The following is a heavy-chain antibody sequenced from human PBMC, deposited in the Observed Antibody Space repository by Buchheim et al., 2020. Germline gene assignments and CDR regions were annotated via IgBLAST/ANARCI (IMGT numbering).Heavy chain of an antibody. CDR2: ISYDGSDK. D-gene: IGHD1-26*01. J-gene: IGHJ4*02. Sequence: QVQLVESGGGVVQPGRSLRLSCAASGFTFTSYGMHWVRQAPGKGLEWVAVISYDGSDKYYADSVKGRFTISRDNSKNTLYLQMNSLRAEDTAVYYCAKSWEDGYVDYWGQGTL. CDR3: AKSWEDGYVDY. CDR1: GFTFTSYG. V-gene: IGHV3-30*18.